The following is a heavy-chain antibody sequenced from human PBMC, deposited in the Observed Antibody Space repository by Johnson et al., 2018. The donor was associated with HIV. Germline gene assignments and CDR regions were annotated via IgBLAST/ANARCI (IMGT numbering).Heavy chain of an antibody. J-gene: IGHJ3*02. D-gene: IGHD5-24*01. V-gene: IGHV3-15*01. CDR1: HAW. CDR2: IKSKTDGGTT. Sequence: EVQVVESGGGLVKPGGSLRVTCAARHAWMSWVRQAPGKGLEWVGRIKSKTDGGTTDYAAPVKGRFTISRDDSKNTLYLQMNSLNTEDTAVYYCTTERWLHQGAFDIWGQGTMVTVSS. CDR3: TTERWLHQGAFDI.